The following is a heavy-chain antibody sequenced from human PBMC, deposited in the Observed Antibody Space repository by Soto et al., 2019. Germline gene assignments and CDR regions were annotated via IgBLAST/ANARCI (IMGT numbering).Heavy chain of an antibody. Sequence: EMQLLESGGGLVQPGGSLRLFCAASGFTFSNYAMTWVRQAPGEGLECVSTITPSGVTYYGDTVKGRFTISRDNSRSTLFLQMHSRRAEDTATYFCARTDKFNDLRSVWANRFDCFVQGTPVTVSS. CDR2: ITPSGVT. V-gene: IGHV3-23*01. CDR1: GFTFSNYA. D-gene: IGHD1-1*01. CDR3: ARTDKFNDLRSVWANRFDC. J-gene: IGHJ4*02.